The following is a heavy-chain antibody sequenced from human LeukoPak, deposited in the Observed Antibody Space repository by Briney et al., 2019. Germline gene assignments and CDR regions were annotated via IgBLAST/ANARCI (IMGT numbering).Heavy chain of an antibody. CDR2: ISGSGDST. Sequence: PGGSLRLSCAASGFTFSSYAMSWVRQAPGKGLEWVSGISGSGDSTYYADPVKGRFTISRDNSKNTLYLQMNSLRAEDTAVYYCAKASNPYCSSTSCYVFDYWGQGTLVTVSS. J-gene: IGHJ4*02. CDR1: GFTFSSYA. V-gene: IGHV3-23*01. D-gene: IGHD2-2*01. CDR3: AKASNPYCSSTSCYVFDY.